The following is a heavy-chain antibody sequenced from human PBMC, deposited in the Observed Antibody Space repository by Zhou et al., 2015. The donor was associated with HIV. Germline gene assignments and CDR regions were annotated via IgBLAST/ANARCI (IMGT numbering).Heavy chain of an antibody. V-gene: IGHV1-69*01. CDR2: IIPIFGPA. Sequence: QVQLVQSGAEVKKPGSSVKVSCKASGGRFSSYGIGWVRQAPGQGLEWMGGIIPIFGPANYGQKFQGRVTITADESTSTVYMELSGLTSEDTAIYYCARDDRPKAVAGTENFHYWGQGTLITVSS. D-gene: IGHD6-19*01. CDR3: ARDDRPKAVAGTENFHY. J-gene: IGHJ4*02. CDR1: GGRFSSYG.